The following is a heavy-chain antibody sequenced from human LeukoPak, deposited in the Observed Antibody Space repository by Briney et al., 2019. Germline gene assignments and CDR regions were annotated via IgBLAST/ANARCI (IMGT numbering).Heavy chain of an antibody. CDR2: ISSSSSYI. D-gene: IGHD3-10*01. V-gene: IGHV3-21*01. CDR3: ARMFLVVRGVIIRGYYFDY. CDR1: GFTFSSYN. J-gene: IGHJ4*02. Sequence: PGGSLRLSCAASGFTFSSYNMNWVRQAPGKGLEWVSSISSSSSYIYYADSVKGRFTISRDNAKSSLYLQMNSLRAEDTAVYYCARMFLVVRGVIIRGYYFDYWGQGTLVTVSS.